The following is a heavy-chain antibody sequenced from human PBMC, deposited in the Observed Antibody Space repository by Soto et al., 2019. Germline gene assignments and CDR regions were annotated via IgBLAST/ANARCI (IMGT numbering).Heavy chain of an antibody. CDR3: ARAGDNHNVLDY. V-gene: IGHV3-11*06. Sequence: QVQLVESGGDLVKPGGSLRLSCAGSGFTFSDSYMSWIRQAPGRGLEWISYSSNSGSFTRYSDSVKGRFSVSRNNTKNFLFLQMNSLRAEDTAVYYCARAGDNHNVLDYWCAGTPVTVSS. D-gene: IGHD2-21*02. CDR1: GFTFSDSY. CDR2: SSNSGSFT. J-gene: IGHJ4*02.